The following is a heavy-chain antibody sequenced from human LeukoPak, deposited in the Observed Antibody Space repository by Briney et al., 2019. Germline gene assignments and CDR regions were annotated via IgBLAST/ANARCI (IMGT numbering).Heavy chain of an antibody. Sequence: AAVKVSCKTAGYRENFYGITWVRQVAGQGLEWMGWISTQHGQTGYAPNSQDRVTMTTDTYTNTAYMELRSLRSDDTAVYYCAASLGYCTSNVCYLKYWGQGTLVTVSS. CDR2: ISTQHGQT. V-gene: IGHV1-18*01. J-gene: IGHJ4*02. CDR3: AASLGYCTSNVCYLKY. D-gene: IGHD2-8*01. CDR1: GYRENFYG.